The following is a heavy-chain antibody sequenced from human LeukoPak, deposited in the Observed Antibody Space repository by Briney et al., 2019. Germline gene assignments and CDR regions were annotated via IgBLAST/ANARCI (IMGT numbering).Heavy chain of an antibody. V-gene: IGHV1-18*01. D-gene: IGHD3-10*01. CDR3: ARPNYYGSGSYYRRYYYMDV. Sequence: ASVKVSCKASGYSFTSYGISWVRQAPGQGLEWMGWISAYNGNTNYAQKLQGRVTMTTDTSTSTAYMELRSLRSDDTAVYYCARPNYYGSGSYYRRYYYMDVWGKGTTVTVSS. CDR2: ISAYNGNT. CDR1: GYSFTSYG. J-gene: IGHJ6*03.